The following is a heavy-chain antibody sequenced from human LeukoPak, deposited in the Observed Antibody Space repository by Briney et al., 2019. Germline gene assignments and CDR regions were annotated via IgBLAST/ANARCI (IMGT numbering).Heavy chain of an antibody. CDR1: GYSISNSYY. CDR3: ARGAEWFGDPGLFDP. J-gene: IGHJ5*02. D-gene: IGHD3-10*01. Sequence: PSETLSLTCTVSGYSISNSYYWGWIRQPPGKGLEWIGSIYHSGSTYYNPSLKSRVTMSVDTSKNQFSLKLSSVTAADTAVYYCARGAEWFGDPGLFDPWGQGTLVTVSS. V-gene: IGHV4-38-2*02. CDR2: IYHSGST.